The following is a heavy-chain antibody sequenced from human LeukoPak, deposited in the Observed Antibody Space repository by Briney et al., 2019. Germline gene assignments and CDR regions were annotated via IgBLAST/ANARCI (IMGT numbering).Heavy chain of an antibody. CDR1: GFIFSTYG. Sequence: GRSLRLSCEASGFIFSTYGMHWVRQAPGKGPEWVAVIWYDGSNKYYADSVKGRFTISRDNSKNTLYLQMNSLRGEDTAVYYCARDLSRTIDYWGQGTLVTVSS. V-gene: IGHV3-30*19. CDR2: IWYDGSNK. CDR3: ARDLSRTIDY. J-gene: IGHJ4*02.